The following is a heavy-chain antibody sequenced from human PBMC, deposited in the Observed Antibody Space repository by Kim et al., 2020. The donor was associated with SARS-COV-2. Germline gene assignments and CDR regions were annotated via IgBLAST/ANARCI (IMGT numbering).Heavy chain of an antibody. Sequence: GESLRLSCAASGFTFSTYAMSWVRQAPRRGLEWVSTITGNGAATYYADSVRGRFTISRDNSKNTLSLQMNSLRAEDTALYYCAKTGQLDYWGQGTLVTVSS. V-gene: IGHV3-23*01. J-gene: IGHJ4*02. D-gene: IGHD6-13*01. CDR3: AKTGQLDY. CDR1: GFTFSTYA. CDR2: ITGNGAAT.